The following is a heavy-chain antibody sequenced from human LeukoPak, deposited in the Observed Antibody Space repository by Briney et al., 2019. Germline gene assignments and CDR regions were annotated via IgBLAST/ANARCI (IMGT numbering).Heavy chain of an antibody. CDR3: ARGQLWSRWVFDY. CDR2: IYYSGST. CDR1: GGSISSYY. D-gene: IGHD5-18*01. V-gene: IGHV4-59*01. Sequence: KPSETLSLTCTVSGGSISSYYWSWIRQPPGKGLEWIGYIYYSGSTNYNPSLKSRVTISVDTSKNQFSLKLSSVTAADTAVYYCARGQLWSRWVFDYWGQGTLVTVSS. J-gene: IGHJ4*02.